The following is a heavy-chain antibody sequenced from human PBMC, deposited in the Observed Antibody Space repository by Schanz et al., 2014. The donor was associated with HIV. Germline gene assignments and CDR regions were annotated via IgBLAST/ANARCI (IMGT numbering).Heavy chain of an antibody. CDR2: VSSGSSFI. CDR3: ARGRGIAVADYGMDV. V-gene: IGHV3-21*01. D-gene: IGHD6-19*01. J-gene: IGHJ6*02. Sequence: EVQLVESGGGLVKPGGSLRLSCAASGFTFSSYSMNWVRKAPGKGLEWVSSVSSGSSFIYYADSVKGRFTISRDNAKNSLYLQMNSLRAEDTAVYYCARGRGIAVADYGMDVWGQGTTVTVSS. CDR1: GFTFSSYS.